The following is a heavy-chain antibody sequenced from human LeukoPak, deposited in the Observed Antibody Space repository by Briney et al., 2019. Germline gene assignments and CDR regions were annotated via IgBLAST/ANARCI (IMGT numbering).Heavy chain of an antibody. V-gene: IGHV1-2*02. CDR2: INPNSGGT. J-gene: IGHJ4*02. CDR3: ARGDFWSGYYYYFDY. Sequence: VASVKVSCKASGYNFGRYPMNWVRQAPGQGLEWMGWINPNSGGTNYAQNFQGRVTMTRDTSISTAYMELSRLRSDDTAVYYCARGDFWSGYYYYFDYWGQGTLVTVSS. CDR1: GYNFGRYP. D-gene: IGHD3-3*01.